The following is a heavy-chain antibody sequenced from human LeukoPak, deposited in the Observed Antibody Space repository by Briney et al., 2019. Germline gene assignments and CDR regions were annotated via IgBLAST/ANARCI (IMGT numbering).Heavy chain of an antibody. CDR2: ISDDGSYT. Sequence: GGSLRLSCAASGFSFSSHWVHWVRQAPGKGLVWVSRISDDGSYTSNVDSVKGRFTISRDNVNNMLYPHMNSLRAEDTAVYYCASFGISWRSSYWGQGTLVTVSS. CDR3: ASFGISWRSSY. D-gene: IGHD2-21*01. V-gene: IGHV3-74*01. J-gene: IGHJ4*02. CDR1: GFSFSSHW.